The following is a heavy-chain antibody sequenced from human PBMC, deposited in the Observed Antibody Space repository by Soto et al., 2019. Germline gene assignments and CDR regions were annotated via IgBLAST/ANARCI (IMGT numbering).Heavy chain of an antibody. CDR1: GFTFSSYA. CDR3: AKADDRYYSDNSDYYSRFDY. Sequence: EVQLLESGGGLVQPGGSLRLSCAASGFTFSSYAMNWVRQAPGKGLEWVSGIIGSGGSTYYADSLKGRFTISRDNSMNTLYLQMSNLRAEDTAVYYCAKADDRYYSDNSDYYSRFDYGGQGTLVTVSS. V-gene: IGHV3-23*01. CDR2: IIGSGGST. J-gene: IGHJ4*02. D-gene: IGHD3-22*01.